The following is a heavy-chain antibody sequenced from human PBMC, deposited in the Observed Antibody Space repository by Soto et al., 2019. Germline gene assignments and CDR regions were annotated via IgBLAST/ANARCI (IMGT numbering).Heavy chain of an antibody. CDR2: IYYSGQT. J-gene: IGHJ5*02. Sequence: QLQLQESGPGLVKPSETLSLICSVSGVSISGSSYYWGWIRQPPGKGLEWIGSIYYSGQTYYNPSLKSRVTISVDRSKNQFSLSLTSVTATDTAIYYCARHGSSWGQGTLVTVSS. CDR3: ARHGSS. CDR1: GVSISGSSYY. V-gene: IGHV4-39*01.